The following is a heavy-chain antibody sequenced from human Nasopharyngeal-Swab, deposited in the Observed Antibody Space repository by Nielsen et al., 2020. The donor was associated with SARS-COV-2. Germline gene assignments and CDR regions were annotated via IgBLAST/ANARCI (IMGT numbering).Heavy chain of an antibody. J-gene: IGHJ6*02. CDR3: ARVVSSSRGDYYYGMDV. D-gene: IGHD6-13*01. CDR2: IYYSGST. Sequence: PGKGLEWIGYIYYSGSTYYNPSLKSRVTISVDTSKNQFSLKLSSVTAADTAVYYCARVVSSSRGDYYYGMDVWGQGTTVTVSS. V-gene: IGHV4-31*02.